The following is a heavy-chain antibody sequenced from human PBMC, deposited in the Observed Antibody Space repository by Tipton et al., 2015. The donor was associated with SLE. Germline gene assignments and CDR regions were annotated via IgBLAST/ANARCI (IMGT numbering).Heavy chain of an antibody. Sequence: TLSLTCAVYGGSFSGYYWSWIRQPPGKGLEWSGYIYYSGSTNYNPSLKSRVTISVDTSKNQFSLKLSSVTAADTAVYYWARQEVDGTGDYYYYCLDVWGQGTTVTVSS. J-gene: IGHJ6*02. CDR3: ARQEVDGTGDYYYYCLDV. D-gene: IGHD1-1*01. V-gene: IGHV4-59*01. CDR2: IYYSGST. CDR1: GGSFSGYY.